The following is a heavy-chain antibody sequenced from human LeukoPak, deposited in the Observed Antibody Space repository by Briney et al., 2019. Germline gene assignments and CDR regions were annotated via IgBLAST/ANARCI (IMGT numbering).Heavy chain of an antibody. V-gene: IGHV4-38-2*01. D-gene: IGHD6-6*01. CDR3: ARSDSSSDYYFDY. J-gene: IGHJ4*02. CDR1: GFTFSSYS. Sequence: GSLRLSCAASGFTFSSYSMNWVRQAPGKGLEWIGSIYHSGSTYYNPSLKSRVTISVDTSKNQFSLKLSSVTAADTAVYYCARSDSSSDYYFDYWGQGTLVTVSS. CDR2: IYHSGST.